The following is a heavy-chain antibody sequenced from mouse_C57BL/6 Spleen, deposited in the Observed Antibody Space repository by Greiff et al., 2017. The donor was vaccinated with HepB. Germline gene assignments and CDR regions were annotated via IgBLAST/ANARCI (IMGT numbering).Heavy chain of an antibody. CDR1: GYTFTSYW. CDR3: ARESPQLYYFDY. Sequence: VQLQQSGAELVKPGASVKLSCKASGYTFTSYWMHWVKQRPGQGLEWIGMIHPNSGSTNYNEKFKSKATLTVDKSSSTAYMQLSSLTSEDSAVYYCARESPQLYYFDYWGQGTTLTVSS. J-gene: IGHJ2*01. CDR2: IHPNSGST. V-gene: IGHV1-64*01.